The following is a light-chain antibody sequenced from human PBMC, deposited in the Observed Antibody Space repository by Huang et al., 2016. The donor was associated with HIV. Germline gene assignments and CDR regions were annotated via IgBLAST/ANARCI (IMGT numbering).Light chain of an antibody. J-gene: IGKJ1*01. CDR3: QKYNDVPRT. CDR2: AAS. CDR1: QDIDAY. Sequence: DIQMTQSPSSLSASIGDRITISCRASQDIDAYLAWYQHKPGKVPNLLIYAASTLQSGVPSRFSGSGSRTNFTLTIGSLQPEDVGSYYCQKYNDVPRTFGHGTKVEIK. V-gene: IGKV1-27*01.